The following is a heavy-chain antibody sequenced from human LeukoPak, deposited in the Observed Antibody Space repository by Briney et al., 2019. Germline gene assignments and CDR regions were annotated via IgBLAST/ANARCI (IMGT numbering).Heavy chain of an antibody. CDR3: AREGMGQWLVQGNWFDP. J-gene: IGHJ5*02. CDR1: GGSISSSSYY. Sequence: PSETLSLTCTVSGGSISSSSYYWSWIRQPPGKGLEWIGYIYYSGSTNYNPSLKSRVTISVDTSKNQFSLKLSSVTAADTAVYYCAREGMGQWLVQGNWFDPWGQGTLVTVSS. D-gene: IGHD6-19*01. CDR2: IYYSGST. V-gene: IGHV4-61*01.